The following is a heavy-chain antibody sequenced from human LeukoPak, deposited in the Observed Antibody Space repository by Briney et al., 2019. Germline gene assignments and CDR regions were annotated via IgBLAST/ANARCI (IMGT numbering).Heavy chain of an antibody. D-gene: IGHD2-21*02. CDR3: TYYCGGDCQPGGY. V-gene: IGHV3-15*01. CDR1: GFTFINAW. CDR2: IKAKAHGGTI. J-gene: IGHJ4*02. Sequence: GGSLRLSCAASGFTFINAWMAWVRQAPGKGLEWVGRIKAKAHGGTIGYAAPVKGRFTISRDDSKNTAYLQMNSLKTEDTAVYYCTYYCGGDCQPGGYWGQGTLVTVSS.